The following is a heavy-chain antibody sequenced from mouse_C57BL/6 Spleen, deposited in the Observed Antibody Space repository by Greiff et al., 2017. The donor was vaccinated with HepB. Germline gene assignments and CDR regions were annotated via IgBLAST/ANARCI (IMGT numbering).Heavy chain of an antibody. V-gene: IGHV3-6*01. CDR1: GYSITSGYY. Sequence: EVQLQQSGPGLVKPSQSLSLTCSVTGYSITSGYYWNWIRQFPGNKLEWMGYISYDGSNNYNPSLKNRISMTRDTSKNQFFLKLNSVTTEDTATYYCARDGTGFFAYWGQGTLVTVSA. D-gene: IGHD4-1*01. CDR3: ARDGTGFFAY. CDR2: ISYDGSN. J-gene: IGHJ3*01.